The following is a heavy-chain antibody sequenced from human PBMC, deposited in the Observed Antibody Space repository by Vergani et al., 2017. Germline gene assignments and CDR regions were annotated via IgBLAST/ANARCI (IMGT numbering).Heavy chain of an antibody. Sequence: QLVESGGGWVQPGGSLRLSCAASGFTFSTYGLHWVRQAPGKGLEWVAVIWYDGSNKYYGDSVKGRFTISRDNSMDTLYLQMNGLRAEDTAIFYCAKSRFQGVSVAGPIFEYWGQGTLVTVSS. CDR2: IWYDGSNK. J-gene: IGHJ4*02. CDR3: AKSRFQGVSVAGPIFEY. V-gene: IGHV3-33*06. D-gene: IGHD6-19*01. CDR1: GFTFSTYG.